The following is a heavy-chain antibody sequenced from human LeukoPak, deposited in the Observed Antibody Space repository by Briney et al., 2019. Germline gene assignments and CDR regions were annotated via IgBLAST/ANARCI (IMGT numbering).Heavy chain of an antibody. D-gene: IGHD3-3*01. J-gene: IGHJ3*02. CDR1: GYTFTSYY. Sequence: ASVKVSCKASGYTFTSYYMHWVRQAPGQGLEWMGVINLSGGSTSYAQKFQGRVTMTRDTSTSTVYMELSSLRSEDTAVYYCARGRILEWLLFGAFDIWGQGTMVTVSS. CDR2: INLSGGST. V-gene: IGHV1-46*01. CDR3: ARGRILEWLLFGAFDI.